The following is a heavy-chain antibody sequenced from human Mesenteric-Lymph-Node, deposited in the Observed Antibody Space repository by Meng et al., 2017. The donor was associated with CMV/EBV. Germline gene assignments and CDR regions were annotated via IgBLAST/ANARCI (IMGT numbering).Heavy chain of an antibody. CDR2: ISSSSSYI. Sequence: GESLKISCAASGFTFSSYSMNWVRQAPGKGLEWVSSISSSSSYIYYADSVKGRFTISRDNAKNSLYLQMNSLRAEDTAVYYCARPDYDFWSGFFYWGQGTLVTVSS. CDR1: GFTFSSYS. V-gene: IGHV3-21*01. CDR3: ARPDYDFWSGFFY. D-gene: IGHD3-3*01. J-gene: IGHJ4*02.